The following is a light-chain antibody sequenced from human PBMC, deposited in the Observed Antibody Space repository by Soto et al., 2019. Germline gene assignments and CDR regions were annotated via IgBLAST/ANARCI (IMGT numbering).Light chain of an antibody. CDR2: KGT. Sequence: QPVLAQPASVSRSPGQSITISCTGTSDDVGAYNSVSWYQQLPHKAPQVILYKGTQRPSGVSSRFSGSTSGNAASLTISGLQADDEADYFCCSSAPESTYVFGTGTKLTVL. J-gene: IGLJ1*01. CDR1: SDDVGAYNS. V-gene: IGLV2-23*01. CDR3: CSSAPESTYV.